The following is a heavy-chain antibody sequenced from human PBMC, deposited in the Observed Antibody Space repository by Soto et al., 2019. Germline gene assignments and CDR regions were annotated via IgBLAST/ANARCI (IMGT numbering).Heavy chain of an antibody. CDR2: ISYDGSNK. CDR1: GFTFSSYG. D-gene: IGHD6-6*01. J-gene: IGHJ6*02. V-gene: IGHV3-30*18. CDR3: AKDKYSSSSKSSYYYYGMDV. Sequence: PGGSLRLSCAASGFTFSSYGMHWVRQAPGKGLEWVAVISYDGSNKYYADSVKGRFTIPRDNSKNTLYLQMNSLRAEDTAVYYCAKDKYSSSSKSSYYYYGMDVWGQGTTVTVSS.